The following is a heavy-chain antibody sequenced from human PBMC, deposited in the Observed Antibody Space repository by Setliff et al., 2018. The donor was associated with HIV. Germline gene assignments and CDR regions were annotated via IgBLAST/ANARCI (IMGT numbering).Heavy chain of an antibody. CDR2: IHYSGST. CDR1: GGSFSGYY. CDR3: ARDGPMGRFDF. D-gene: IGHD1-26*01. J-gene: IGHJ4*02. V-gene: IGHV4-34*11. Sequence: SETLSLTCAVYGGSFSGYYWSWIRQPPGKGLEWIGSIHYSGSTNYNPSLKSRVTISVDTSKNQFSLKLSSVTAADTAVYYCARDGPMGRFDFWGQGTLVTVS.